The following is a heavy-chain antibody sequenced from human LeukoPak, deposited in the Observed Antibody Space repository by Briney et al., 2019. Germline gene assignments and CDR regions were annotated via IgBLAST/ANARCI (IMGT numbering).Heavy chain of an antibody. J-gene: IGHJ4*02. D-gene: IGHD1-14*01. Sequence: GGSLRLSCAASGFNFNTYTMNWVRQAPGKGLEWVSSISSDSSYIYYADSVKGRFTISRDNSKNTLYLQMNSLRAEDTAVYYCARDPEAPGGLFDYWGQGTLVTVSS. CDR1: GFNFNTYT. CDR2: ISSDSSYI. CDR3: ARDPEAPGGLFDY. V-gene: IGHV3-21*01.